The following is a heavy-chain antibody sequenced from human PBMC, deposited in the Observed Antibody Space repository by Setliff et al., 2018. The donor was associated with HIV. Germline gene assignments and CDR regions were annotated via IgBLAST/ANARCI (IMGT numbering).Heavy chain of an antibody. CDR1: GDSVSGYY. Sequence: SETLSLTCAVSGDSVSGYYWSWIRQSAGRGLEWIGRVHSSATSNYNPSLKGRVAMSVDTAKNQFSLKVNSVTAADTAVYYCARLRPSVADRSYFDHWGQGTLVTVSS. J-gene: IGHJ4*02. CDR3: ARLRPSVADRSYFDH. V-gene: IGHV4-59*10. CDR2: VHSSATS. D-gene: IGHD6-19*01.